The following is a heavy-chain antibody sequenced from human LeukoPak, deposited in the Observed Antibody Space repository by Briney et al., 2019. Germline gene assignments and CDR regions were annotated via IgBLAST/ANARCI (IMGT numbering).Heavy chain of an antibody. V-gene: IGHV3-7*01. CDR3: ARDPDYYDSSGYPDY. J-gene: IGHJ4*02. D-gene: IGHD3-22*01. CDR1: GFTFSSYW. Sequence: PGGSLRLSCAASGFTFSSYWMSWVRQAPGKGLEWVATIKQDGSKKYYVDSVKGRFTISRDNAKNSLYLQMNSLRAEDTAVYYCARDPDYYDSSGYPDYWGQGTLVTVSS. CDR2: IKQDGSKK.